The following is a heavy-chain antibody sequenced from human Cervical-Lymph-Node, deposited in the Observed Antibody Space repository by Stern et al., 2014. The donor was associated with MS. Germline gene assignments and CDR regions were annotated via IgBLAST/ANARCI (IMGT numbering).Heavy chain of an antibody. Sequence: EMQLVESGGGLIQLGGSLRLSCAASGFPVSSHYMSWVRQAPGQGLEWVSLIYSGGNTYYADSVKGRFTISRDNSKNMLYLQMNSLRVEDTAVYYCGRSVYFDGFRWFDPWGQGTLVTVSS. CDR1: GFPVSSHY. V-gene: IGHV3-53*01. J-gene: IGHJ5*02. CDR3: GRSVYFDGFRWFDP. CDR2: IYSGGNT. D-gene: IGHD3-9*01.